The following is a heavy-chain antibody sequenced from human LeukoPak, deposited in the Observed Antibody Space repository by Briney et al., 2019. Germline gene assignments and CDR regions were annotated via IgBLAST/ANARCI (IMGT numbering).Heavy chain of an antibody. V-gene: IGHV3-23*01. CDR2: ISDIGDYT. D-gene: IGHD6-6*01. CDR1: GFTFSTYA. Sequence: PGGSLRLSCAASGFTFSTYAMSWVRQAPGKGLEWVSTISDIGDYTCNADSVKGRFTISRDNSKNTLYLQMNSLRAEDTAVYYCAKVVGSSSGYYFDYWGQGTLVTVSS. J-gene: IGHJ4*02. CDR3: AKVVGSSSGYYFDY.